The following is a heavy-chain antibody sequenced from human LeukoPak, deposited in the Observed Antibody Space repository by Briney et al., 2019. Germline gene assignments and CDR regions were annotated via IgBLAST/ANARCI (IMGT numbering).Heavy chain of an antibody. CDR2: IYPNSGAT. CDR3: GTLLSNGPFDY. J-gene: IGHJ4*02. V-gene: IGHV1-2*02. Sequence: ASVKVSCKASGYTFTSYYMHWVRQAPGQGLEWMGWIYPNSGATKYAQKFQGRVTMTRDTSISTAYMELSRLTSDDTAVYYCGTLLSNGPFDYWGQGTLVTVSS. CDR1: GYTFTSYY.